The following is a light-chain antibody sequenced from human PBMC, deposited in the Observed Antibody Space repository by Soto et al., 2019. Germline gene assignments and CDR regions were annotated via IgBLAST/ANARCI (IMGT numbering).Light chain of an antibody. J-gene: IGLJ3*02. CDR3: GTWDTSLTVWV. Sequence: QSVLTQPPSMSAAPGQKVTISCSGSSSNIGNNFVSWYQQLPGTAPKLLLYENNKRPSGIPDRFSGSRSGTSASLGITGLQTEDEAVYYCGTWDTSLTVWVFGGGTQLTVL. CDR1: SSNIGNNF. V-gene: IGLV1-51*02. CDR2: ENN.